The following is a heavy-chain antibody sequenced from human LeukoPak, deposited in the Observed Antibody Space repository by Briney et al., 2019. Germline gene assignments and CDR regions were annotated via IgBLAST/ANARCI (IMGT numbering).Heavy chain of an antibody. Sequence: ASVKVSCKASGYTFTSYDINWVRQATGQGLEWMGWMNPNSGNTGYAQKFQGRVTMTRNTSISTAYMELSSPRSEDTAVYYCARGFPYYYDSSGNNMGYWGQGTLVTVSS. J-gene: IGHJ4*02. CDR2: MNPNSGNT. CDR3: ARGFPYYYDSSGNNMGY. V-gene: IGHV1-8*02. D-gene: IGHD3-22*01. CDR1: GYTFTSYD.